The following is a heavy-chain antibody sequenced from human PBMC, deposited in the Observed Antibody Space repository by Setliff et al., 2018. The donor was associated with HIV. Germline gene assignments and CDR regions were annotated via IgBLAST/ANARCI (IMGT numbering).Heavy chain of an antibody. J-gene: IGHJ3*02. D-gene: IGHD3-10*01. CDR1: GFTFNSFW. CDR3: ARDPAFGAFDI. Sequence: GESLRLSCAASGFTFNSFWMTWVRQAPGRGLEYVAGLSRDGSEKLYADSVKGRFSISRDNAKNSVFLQMSSLRTEDTAVYFCARDPAFGAFDIWGQGTMVTVSS. CDR2: LSRDGSEK. V-gene: IGHV3-7*04.